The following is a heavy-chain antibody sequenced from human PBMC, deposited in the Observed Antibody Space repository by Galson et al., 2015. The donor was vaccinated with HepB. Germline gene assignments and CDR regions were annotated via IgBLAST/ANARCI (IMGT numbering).Heavy chain of an antibody. Sequence: SLRLSCAASGFAFSGPGMHWVREAPGKGLEWVAVISYDGSNKYYADSVKGRFTISRDNSKNTLYLQMNSLRAEDTAVYYCAKTAHRSYGMDVWGQGTTVTVSS. CDR2: ISYDGSNK. J-gene: IGHJ6*02. CDR3: AKTAHRSYGMDV. V-gene: IGHV3-30*18. CDR1: GFAFSGPG.